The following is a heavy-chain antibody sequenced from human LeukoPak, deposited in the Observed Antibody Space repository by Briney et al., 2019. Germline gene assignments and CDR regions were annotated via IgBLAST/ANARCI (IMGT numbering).Heavy chain of an antibody. CDR1: GFTVSSNY. CDR2: IYSGGST. CDR3: ARGVVVTAKIYYYYYDMDV. D-gene: IGHD2-21*02. J-gene: IGHJ6*02. V-gene: IGHV3-66*01. Sequence: PGGSLRLSCAASGFTVSSNYMSWVRQAPGKGLEWVSVIYSGGSTYYADSVKGRFTISRDNSKNTLYLQMNSLRAEDTAVYYCARGVVVTAKIYYYYYDMDVWGQGTTVTVSS.